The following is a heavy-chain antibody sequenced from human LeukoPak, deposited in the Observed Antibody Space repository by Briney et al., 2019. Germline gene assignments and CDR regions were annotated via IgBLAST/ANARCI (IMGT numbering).Heavy chain of an antibody. V-gene: IGHV4-59*01. CDR1: GGSISSYY. D-gene: IGHD2-2*01. Sequence: SETLSLTCTVSGGSISSYYWSWIRQPPGKGLEWIGYIYYSGSTNYNPSLKSRVTISVDTSKNQFSLKLSSVTAADTAVYYCARVSIVVVPAAMAAGKYYYYHGMDVWGQGTTVTVSS. CDR3: ARVSIVVVPAAMAAGKYYYYHGMDV. J-gene: IGHJ6*02. CDR2: IYYSGST.